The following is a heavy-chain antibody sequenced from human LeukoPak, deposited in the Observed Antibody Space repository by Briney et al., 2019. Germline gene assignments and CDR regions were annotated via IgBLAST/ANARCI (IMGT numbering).Heavy chain of an antibody. CDR1: GYTFTSYD. Sequence: ASVKVSCKASGYTFTSYDINWVRQATGQGLEWMGWMNPNSGNTGYAQKFQGRVTMTRNTSISTAYMELSRLRSDDTAVYYCARDRTRWWFDPWGQGTLVTVSS. CDR3: ARDRTRWWFDP. V-gene: IGHV1-8*01. CDR2: MNPNSGNT. J-gene: IGHJ5*02. D-gene: IGHD3/OR15-3a*01.